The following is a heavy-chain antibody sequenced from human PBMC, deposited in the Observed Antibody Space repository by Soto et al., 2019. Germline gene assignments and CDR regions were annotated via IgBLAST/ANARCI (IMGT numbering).Heavy chain of an antibody. CDR2: ISYDGSNK. J-gene: IGHJ4*02. D-gene: IGHD3-3*01. CDR3: AKDREPLEWLPNLFDY. CDR1: GFTFSSYG. Sequence: QVQLVESGGGVVQPGRSLRLSCAASGFTFSSYGMHWVRQAPGKGLEWVAVISYDGSNKYYADSVKGRFTISRDNSKNTLYLQMNSLRAEDTAVYYCAKDREPLEWLPNLFDYWGQGTLVTVSS. V-gene: IGHV3-30*18.